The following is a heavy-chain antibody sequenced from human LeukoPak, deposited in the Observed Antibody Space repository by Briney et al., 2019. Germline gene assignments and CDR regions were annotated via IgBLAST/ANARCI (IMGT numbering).Heavy chain of an antibody. CDR2: IYYSGST. CDR1: GGSISSYY. Sequence: PSETLSLTCTVSGGSISSYYWSWIRQPPGKGLEWIGYIYYSGSTNYNPSLKSRVTISVDTSKNQFSLKLSSVTAADTAVYHCARGAGLQDYWGQGTLVTVSS. V-gene: IGHV4-59*01. CDR3: ARGAGLQDY. J-gene: IGHJ4*02. D-gene: IGHD5-24*01.